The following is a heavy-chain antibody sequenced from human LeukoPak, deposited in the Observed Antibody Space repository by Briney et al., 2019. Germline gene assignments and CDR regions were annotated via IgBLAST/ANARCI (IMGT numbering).Heavy chain of an antibody. CDR1: GGSFSGYY. Sequence: SETLSLTCAVYGGSFSGYYWSWIRQPPGKGLEWIGEINHSGSTNYNPSLKSRVTISVDTSKNQFSLKLSSVTAADTAVYYCARGWGAARHLYIDYWGQGTLVTVSS. V-gene: IGHV4-34*01. D-gene: IGHD6-6*01. CDR3: ARGWGAARHLYIDY. CDR2: INHSGST. J-gene: IGHJ4*02.